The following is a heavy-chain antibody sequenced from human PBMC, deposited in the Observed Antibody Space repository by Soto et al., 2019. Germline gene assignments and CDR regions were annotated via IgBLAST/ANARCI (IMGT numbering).Heavy chain of an antibody. Sequence: RLEWMGGIIPIFGTANYAQKFQGRVTITADESTSTAYMELSSLRSEDTAVYYCARVREYSSSWYYFDYWGHATLVIGLL. J-gene: IGHJ4*01. CDR2: IIPIFGTA. CDR3: ARVREYSSSWYYFDY. D-gene: IGHD6-13*01. V-gene: IGHV1-69*01.